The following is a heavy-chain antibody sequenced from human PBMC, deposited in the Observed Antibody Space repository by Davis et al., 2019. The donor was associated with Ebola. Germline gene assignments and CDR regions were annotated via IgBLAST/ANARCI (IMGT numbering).Heavy chain of an antibody. Sequence: SLKISCAASGFIFDDHVMHWVRQVPGKGLEWVSDINWNSFSAHYVESVRGRFTISRDNAKNSLYLQMNSLRVEDTGLYYCVKGWGGSSTWGQGTLVTVSS. J-gene: IGHJ5*02. CDR1: GFIFDDHV. CDR3: VKGWGGSST. CDR2: INWNSFSA. V-gene: IGHV3-9*01. D-gene: IGHD3-16*01.